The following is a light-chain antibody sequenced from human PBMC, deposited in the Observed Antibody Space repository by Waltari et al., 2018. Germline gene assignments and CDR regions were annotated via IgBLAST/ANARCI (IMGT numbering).Light chain of an antibody. CDR1: SNDVGGYNY. J-gene: IGLJ3*02. CDR3: SSYTASSTWV. Sequence: QPALTQPASVSGSPGQSITISCTGTSNDVGGYNYVPWYQQYPGKAPTLMIYNVNKRPSGVSNRFSGSKSGNTASLTISGLQAEDEAHYHCSSYTASSTWVFGGGTKVTVL. V-gene: IGLV2-14*03. CDR2: NVN.